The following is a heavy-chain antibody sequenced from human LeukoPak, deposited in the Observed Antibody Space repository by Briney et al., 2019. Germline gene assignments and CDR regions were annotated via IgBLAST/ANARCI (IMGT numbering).Heavy chain of an antibody. Sequence: GGSLRLSCAASEFTFSSYAMSWVRQAPGKGLEWVSYISGSGGSTSYADSVKGRFTISRDNSMNTLYLQMNSLRAEDTAVYYCARFCDSSSCGSSDYWGQGTLVTVSS. CDR3: ARFCDSSSCGSSDY. D-gene: IGHD6-13*01. V-gene: IGHV3-23*01. CDR1: EFTFSSYA. CDR2: ISGSGGST. J-gene: IGHJ4*02.